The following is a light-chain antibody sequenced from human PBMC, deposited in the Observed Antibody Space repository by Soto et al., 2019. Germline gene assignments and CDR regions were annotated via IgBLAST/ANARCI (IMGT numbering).Light chain of an antibody. CDR2: DAS. J-gene: IGKJ5*01. V-gene: IGKV1-33*01. Sequence: DIQMTQSPSTLSGSVGDRVTITCRASQTISSWLAWYQQKPGKAPKLLIYDASNLETGVPSRFSGSGSGTGFTFTISSLQPEDIATYYCQQYDNLPSITFGQGTRLENK. CDR1: QTISSW. CDR3: QQYDNLPSIT.